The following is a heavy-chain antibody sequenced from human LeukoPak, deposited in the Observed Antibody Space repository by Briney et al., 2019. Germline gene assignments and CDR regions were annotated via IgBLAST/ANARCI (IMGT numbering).Heavy chain of an antibody. J-gene: IGHJ3*02. V-gene: IGHV1-18*04. CDR3: ARTTKALISDAFDI. CDR2: ISAYNGNT. Sequence: ASVKVSCKASGYTFIGYYMHWVRQAPGQGLEWMGWISAYNGNTNYAQKLQGRVTMTTDTSTSTAYMELRSLRSDDTAVYYCARTTKALISDAFDIWGQGTMVTVSS. CDR1: GYTFIGYY. D-gene: IGHD1-14*01.